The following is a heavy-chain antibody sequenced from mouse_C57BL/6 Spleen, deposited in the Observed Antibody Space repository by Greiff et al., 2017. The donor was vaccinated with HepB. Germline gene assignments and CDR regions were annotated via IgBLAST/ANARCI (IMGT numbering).Heavy chain of an antibody. Sequence: EVHLVESGPELVKPGASVKIPCKASGYTFTDYNMDWVKQSHGQSLEWIGEINPNNGGTIYNQKFKGKATLTIDKPSSSAYMELRSLTSEDTAVYDCARGLRRGGAMDYWGQGTSVTVSS. CDR1: GYTFTDYN. CDR3: ARGLRRGGAMDY. J-gene: IGHJ4*01. CDR2: INPNNGGT. V-gene: IGHV1-18*01. D-gene: IGHD2-2*01.